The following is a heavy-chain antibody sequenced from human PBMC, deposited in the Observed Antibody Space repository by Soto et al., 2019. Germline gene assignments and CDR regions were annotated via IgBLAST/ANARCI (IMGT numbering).Heavy chain of an antibody. D-gene: IGHD1-1*01. J-gene: IGHJ3*01. Sequence: PGGSLRLSCAASGFTFSSYGMHWVRQAPGKGLEWVAVISSDGSDKYYADSVKGRFTTSSDSSKTTVYLQMNDLRPADTAVYYCATWHEREHAYDVWGQGTTVTVSS. V-gene: IGHV3-30*14. CDR1: GFTFSSYG. CDR3: ATWHEREHAYDV. CDR2: ISSDGSDK.